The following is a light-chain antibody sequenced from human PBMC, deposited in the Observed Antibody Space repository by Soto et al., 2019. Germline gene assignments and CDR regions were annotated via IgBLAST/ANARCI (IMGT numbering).Light chain of an antibody. V-gene: IGLV2-14*01. J-gene: IGLJ1*01. CDR2: EVS. CDR1: SSDVGGYNY. Sequence: QSALTQPASVSGSPGQSITISCTGTSSDVGGYNYVSWYQQHPGKAPKLMIYEVSNRPSGVSNRFSGSNSGNTASLTISGLQAEDEADYYCSSDTSSSTYVFGTGTKLTVL. CDR3: SSDTSSSTYV.